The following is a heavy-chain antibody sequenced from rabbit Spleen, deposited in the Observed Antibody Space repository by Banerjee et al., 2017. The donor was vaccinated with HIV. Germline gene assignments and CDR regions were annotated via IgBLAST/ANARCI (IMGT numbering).Heavy chain of an antibody. D-gene: IGHD6-1*01. J-gene: IGHJ4*01. CDR1: GFSYSSTTY. CDR3: ARHDTIVDYFSL. CDR2: IYTGGSDST. V-gene: IGHV1S45*01. Sequence: QEQLVESGGGLVQPEGSLTLTCTASGFSYSSTTYMCWVRQAPGKGLEWIGCIYTGGSDSTYYATWAKGRFTISKTSSTPVTLQMTSLTAADTATYFCARHDTIVDYFSLWGPGTLVTVS.